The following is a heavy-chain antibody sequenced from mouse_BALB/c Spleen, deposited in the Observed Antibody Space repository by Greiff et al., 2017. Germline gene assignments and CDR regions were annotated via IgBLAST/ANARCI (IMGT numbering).Heavy chain of an antibody. CDR2: INSNGGST. CDR1: GFTFSSYG. Sequence: EVKLVESGGGLVKPGGSLKLSCAASGFTFSSYGMSWVRQTPDKRLELVATINSNGGSTYYPDSVKGRFTISRDNAKNTLYLQMSSLKSEDTAMYYCARDYFYAMDYWGQGTSVTVSS. CDR3: ARDYFYAMDY. J-gene: IGHJ4*01. V-gene: IGHV5-6-3*01. D-gene: IGHD1-1*01.